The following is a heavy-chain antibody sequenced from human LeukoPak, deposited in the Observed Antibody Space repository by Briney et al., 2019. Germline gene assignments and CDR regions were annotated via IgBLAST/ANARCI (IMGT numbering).Heavy chain of an antibody. CDR1: GGSISSGVYY. V-gene: IGHV4-31*01. J-gene: IGHJ5*02. D-gene: IGHD2-2*03. Sequence: PSQTLSLTCTVSGGSISSGVYYWGWIRQHPGKGLEWIGYIYYSGSTYYNPSLKSLVTISVDTSKNQFSLKLSSVTAADTAVYYCARATGYCSRTGCYEGWFDPWGQGTLVTVSS. CDR2: IYYSGST. CDR3: ARATGYCSRTGCYEGWFDP.